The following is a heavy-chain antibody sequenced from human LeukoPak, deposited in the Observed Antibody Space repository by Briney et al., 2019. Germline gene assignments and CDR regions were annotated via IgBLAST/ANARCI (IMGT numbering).Heavy chain of an antibody. CDR1: GYTLTSYG. J-gene: IGHJ5*01. Sequence: GASVKVSCKASGYTLTSYGISWVRQAPGQGLEWMRWISAYNGNTNYAQKLQGRVTMTTDTSTATGYMELRSLRSDDTAVYYCARTPNYGSGSLFFWFDSWGQGTLVTVSS. CDR3: ARTPNYGSGSLFFWFDS. CDR2: ISAYNGNT. V-gene: IGHV1-18*01. D-gene: IGHD3-10*01.